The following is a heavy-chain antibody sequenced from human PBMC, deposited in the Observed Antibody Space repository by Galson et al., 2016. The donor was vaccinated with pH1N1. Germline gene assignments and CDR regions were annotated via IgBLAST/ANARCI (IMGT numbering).Heavy chain of an antibody. V-gene: IGHV1-2*04. D-gene: IGHD2-15*01. CDR3: ARGSCSDGSCYSGWV. CDR1: GYTFTAYY. Sequence: SVKVSCKASGYTFTAYYIHWVRQAPGQGLEWMGCINPNTGVTKYAQKFQGWVTMTRDTSISTANMELNRLRSNDTAVYYCARGSCSDGSCYSGWVWGQGTLVTVSS. CDR2: INPNTGVT. J-gene: IGHJ4*02.